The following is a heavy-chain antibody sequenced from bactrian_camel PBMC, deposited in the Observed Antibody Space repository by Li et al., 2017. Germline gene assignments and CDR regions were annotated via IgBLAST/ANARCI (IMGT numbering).Heavy chain of an antibody. D-gene: IGHD4*01. CDR1: GYTYSSKC. CDR2: IATGSGNT. Sequence: HVQLVESGGGPVQAGGSLRLSCVAPGYTYSSKCMAWFRQVPGKEREGVARIATGSGNTYYADSVKGRLTISRDNAKNTVYLQMNSLKSEDTALYYCATGRDYSDYVLPFNDWGQGTQVTVS. CDR3: ATGRDYSDYVLPFND. J-gene: IGHJ4*01. V-gene: IGHV3S1*01.